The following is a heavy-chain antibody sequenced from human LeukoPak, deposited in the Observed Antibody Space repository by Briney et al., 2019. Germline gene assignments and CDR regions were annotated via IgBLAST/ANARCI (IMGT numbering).Heavy chain of an antibody. D-gene: IGHD1-1*01. V-gene: IGHV5-51*01. CDR3: VRHRNWNYDY. J-gene: IGHJ4*02. CDR1: GDSFTTYW. Sequence: GEPLKISCKGSGDSFTTYWIGWVRQMPGKGLEWMGIIYLGDSDTRYSPSFQGQVTISADKSINTAYLQWSSLKASDTAMYYCVRHRNWNYDYWGQGTLVTVFS. CDR2: IYLGDSDT.